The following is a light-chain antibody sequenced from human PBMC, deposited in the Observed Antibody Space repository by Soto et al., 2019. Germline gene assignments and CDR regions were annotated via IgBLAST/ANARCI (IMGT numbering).Light chain of an antibody. CDR2: DAS. CDR3: QQYGSTPLT. V-gene: IGKV3-20*01. Sequence: EIVLTQSPATLSLSPGERATLSCRASQSVKNNYLAWYQQKPGQAPRFLIYDASSRATGIPDRFSGSGSGTDFTLTISRLEPEDFAVYYCQQYGSTPLTSGGGTKV. CDR1: QSVKNNY. J-gene: IGKJ4*01.